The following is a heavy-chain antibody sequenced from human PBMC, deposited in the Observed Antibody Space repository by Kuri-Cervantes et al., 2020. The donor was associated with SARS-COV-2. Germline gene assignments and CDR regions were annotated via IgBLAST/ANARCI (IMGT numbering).Heavy chain of an antibody. CDR1: RFTFSSYA. D-gene: IGHD2-21*01. J-gene: IGHJ4*02. CDR2: ISSSSSYI. V-gene: IGHV3-21*01. CDR3: AKVQVAYCGGDCSYLDY. Sequence: GESLKISCAASRFTFSSYAMNWVRQAPGKGLEWVSSISSSSSYIYYADSVKGRFTISRDNAKNSLYLQMNSLRAEDTAVYYCAKVQVAYCGGDCSYLDYWGQGTLVTVSS.